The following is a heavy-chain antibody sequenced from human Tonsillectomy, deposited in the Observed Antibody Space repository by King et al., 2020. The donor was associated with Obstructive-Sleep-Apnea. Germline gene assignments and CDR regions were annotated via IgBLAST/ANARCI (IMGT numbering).Heavy chain of an antibody. CDR1: GYSFTSYW. CDR3: ARHFYYDSSGYSFDF. D-gene: IGHD3-22*01. CDR2: IDPSDSYT. Sequence: QLVQSGAEVKKPGESLRISCKGSGYSFTSYWISWVRQMPGKGLEWMGRIDPSDSYTNYSPSFQGHVTISADKSISTAYLQWSSLKASDTAMYYCARHFYYDSSGYSFDFWGQGTLVTVSS. J-gene: IGHJ4*02. V-gene: IGHV5-10-1*03.